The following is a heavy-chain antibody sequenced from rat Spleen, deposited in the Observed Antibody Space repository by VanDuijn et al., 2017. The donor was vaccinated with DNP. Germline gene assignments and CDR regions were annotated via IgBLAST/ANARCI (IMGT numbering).Heavy chain of an antibody. CDR3: SREGQPYYSMDA. V-gene: IGHV2-41*01. J-gene: IGHJ4*01. D-gene: IGHD1-1*01. CDR1: GFSLTSNN. CDR2: IWNNGGT. Sequence: QVQLKESGPGLVQPSQTLSLICTVAGFSLTSNNVHWVRQPPGKGLEWMGVIWNNGGTPYNSALKSRLSIGRDTSKSQVFLKMNSLQIEDTATYFCSREGQPYYSMDAWGQGTSVTVSS.